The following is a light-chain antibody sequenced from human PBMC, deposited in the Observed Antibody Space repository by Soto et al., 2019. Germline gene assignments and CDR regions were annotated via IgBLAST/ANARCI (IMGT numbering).Light chain of an antibody. V-gene: IGKV1-6*01. Sequence: QVSQSPSSLSASVGDRVTITCRASQDIRNDLGWYQQKPGKAPRLLIYAASILQSGVPSRFSGSGYGTDFTLTISSLQPEDFATYYCLQDYNYPWTFGQGTKVDIK. J-gene: IGKJ1*01. CDR3: LQDYNYPWT. CDR2: AAS. CDR1: QDIRND.